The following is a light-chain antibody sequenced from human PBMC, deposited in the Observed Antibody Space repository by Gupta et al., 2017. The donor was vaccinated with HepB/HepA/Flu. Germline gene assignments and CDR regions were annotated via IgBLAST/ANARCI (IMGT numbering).Light chain of an antibody. V-gene: IGLV1-47*01. Sequence: QSVLTQPPPASGTPGQRVTIPCSGSSSNIGTYNVYWYQQVPGTAPKLLIYRNNQRPSGVPDRFSGSKSGTSASLAISGLRSEDEADYYCAAWDDSLWGLFGGGTKLTVL. CDR2: RNN. CDR1: SSNIGTYN. CDR3: AAWDDSLWGL. J-gene: IGLJ2*01.